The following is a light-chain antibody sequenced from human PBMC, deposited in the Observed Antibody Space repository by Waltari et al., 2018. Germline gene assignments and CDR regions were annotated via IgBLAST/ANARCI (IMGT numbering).Light chain of an antibody. V-gene: IGKV2-30*01. CDR3: MQGTHWPYT. CDR1: TSLVYRYGNTC. CDR2: KVS. Sequence: DVVMTQSPLSLPVTLGQPASISCRSSTSLVYRYGNTCLTWFQQRPGQSPRRLIYKVSDRDSGVPDRFSGSGSGPDFTLRISRVEAEDVGIYYCMQGTHWPYTFGQGTKLEIK. J-gene: IGKJ2*01.